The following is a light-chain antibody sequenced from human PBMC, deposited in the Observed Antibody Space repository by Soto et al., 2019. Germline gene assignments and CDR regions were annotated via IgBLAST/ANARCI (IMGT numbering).Light chain of an antibody. CDR1: QGISDY. J-gene: IGKJ1*01. CDR2: TAS. V-gene: IGKV1-39*01. CDR3: QQTYSFPWT. Sequence: DIRMTQSPSSLSASVGDTVTITCRESQGISDYLSWFQHKPGEAPKLLIYTASSLQGGVPLRLSGAGSRTDFSLTISGLQPEDSPTYYCQQTYSFPWTFGKGKKV.